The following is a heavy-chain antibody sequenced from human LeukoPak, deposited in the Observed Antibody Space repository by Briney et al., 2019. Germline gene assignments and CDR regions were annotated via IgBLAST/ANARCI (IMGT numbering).Heavy chain of an antibody. CDR1: GYTFTSYD. Sequence: ASVKVPCKASGYTFTSYDINWVRQATGQGLEWMGWMNPNSGNTGYAQKFQGRVTMTRNTSISTAYMELSSLRSEDTAVYYCARGGYDRDYFDYWGQGTLVTVSS. CDR3: ARGGYDRDYFDY. CDR2: MNPNSGNT. V-gene: IGHV1-8*01. D-gene: IGHD5-12*01. J-gene: IGHJ4*02.